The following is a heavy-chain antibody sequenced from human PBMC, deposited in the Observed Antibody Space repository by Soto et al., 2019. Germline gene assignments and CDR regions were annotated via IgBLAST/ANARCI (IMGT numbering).Heavy chain of an antibody. Sequence: EVQLLESGGGLVQPGGSLRLSCATSGFTFSSYAMNWVRQAPGKGLEWVSTISGSGTTTYYADSVKGRFTISRDNSRNTAYLQMSSLRAEDTALFYCAKTIVGGTLHAFDIWGQGTMVTVYS. CDR2: ISGSGTTT. J-gene: IGHJ3*02. CDR1: GFTFSSYA. D-gene: IGHD1-26*01. V-gene: IGHV3-23*01. CDR3: AKTIVGGTLHAFDI.